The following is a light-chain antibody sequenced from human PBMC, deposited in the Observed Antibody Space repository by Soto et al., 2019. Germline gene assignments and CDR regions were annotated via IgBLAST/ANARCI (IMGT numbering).Light chain of an antibody. V-gene: IGLV1-47*01. CDR1: SSNIGSNY. CDR3: AAWVDSLSGYD. CDR2: RNN. Sequence: SVLTQPPSASGTPGQRVTISCPGSSSNIGSNYVYWYQQLPGTAPKLLIYRNNQRPSGVPARFSGSKSGISASLAISGLRYEDEADYDCAAWVDSLSGYDLGTGTKVTVL. J-gene: IGLJ1*01.